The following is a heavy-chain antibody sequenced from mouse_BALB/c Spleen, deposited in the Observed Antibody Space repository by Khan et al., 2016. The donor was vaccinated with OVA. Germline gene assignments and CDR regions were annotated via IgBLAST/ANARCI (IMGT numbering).Heavy chain of an antibody. D-gene: IGHD1-2*01. Sequence: QVQLQQSGAELARPGASVKLSCKASGYTFTDYYINWVKQRPGQGLEWIGEIYPRSGNTYYNEKFKGKATLTADNSSSIAYMQLSSLTSEDSAVDFCARRNYFGCTFAYWGQGTLVTVSA. CDR2: IYPRSGNT. J-gene: IGHJ3*01. CDR3: ARRNYFGCTFAY. V-gene: IGHV1-77*01. CDR1: GYTFTDYY.